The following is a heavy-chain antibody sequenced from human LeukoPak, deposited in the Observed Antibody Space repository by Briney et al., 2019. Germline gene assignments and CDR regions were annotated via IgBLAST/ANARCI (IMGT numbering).Heavy chain of an antibody. CDR1: GYTFTGYY. D-gene: IGHD3-9*01. J-gene: IGHJ4*02. CDR3: ARSPHILTGENFDY. CDR2: INPNHGDT. V-gene: IGHV1-2*02. Sequence: ASVKVSCKASGYTFTGYYMHWVRQAPGQGLEWMGWINPNHGDTNYAQKFQDRVSMTRDTSISTAYMHLGRLRSADTAVYYCARSPHILTGENFDYWGQGTLLTVSS.